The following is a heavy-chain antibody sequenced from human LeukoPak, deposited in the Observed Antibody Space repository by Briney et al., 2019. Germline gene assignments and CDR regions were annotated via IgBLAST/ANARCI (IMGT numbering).Heavy chain of an antibody. CDR2: IYYSGST. V-gene: IGHV4-59*08. CDR3: ARNIAVAGRGDYMDV. D-gene: IGHD6-19*01. Sequence: PSETLSLTCTVSGGSISSYYWSWIRQPPGKGLEWIGYIYYSGSTNYNPSLKSRVTISVDTSKNQFSLQLTSVTAADTAVYYCARNIAVAGRGDYMDVWGKGTTVTISS. J-gene: IGHJ6*03. CDR1: GGSISSYY.